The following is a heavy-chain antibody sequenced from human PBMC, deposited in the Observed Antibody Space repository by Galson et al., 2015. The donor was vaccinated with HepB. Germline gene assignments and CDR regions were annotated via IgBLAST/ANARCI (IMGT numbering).Heavy chain of an antibody. V-gene: IGHV1-69*13. CDR2: IIPIFGTA. CDR3: ARDPSAAAGSYWYFDL. CDR1: GGTFSSYA. J-gene: IGHJ2*01. Sequence: SVKVSCKASGGTFSSYAISWVRQAPGQGLEWLGGIIPIFGTANYAQKFQGRVTITADESTSTAYMELSSLRSEDTAVYYCARDPSAAAGSYWYFDLWGRGTLVTVSS. D-gene: IGHD6-13*01.